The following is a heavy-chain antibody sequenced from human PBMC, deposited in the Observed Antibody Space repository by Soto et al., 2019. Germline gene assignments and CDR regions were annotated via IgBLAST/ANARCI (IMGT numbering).Heavy chain of an antibody. CDR1: GFSLSTSEVG. CDR3: ALRRGFGEFDP. CDR2: IYWDDNK. V-gene: IGHV2-5*02. J-gene: IGHJ5*02. D-gene: IGHD3-10*01. Sequence: QITLKESGPTLVKPTQTLTLTCTFSGFSLSTSEVGVGWIRQPPGEALEWLALIYWDDNKRYSPSLKSRLTIAKDTSRNQVVLTMTNMDPVDTATYYCALRRGFGEFDPWGQGTLVTVSS.